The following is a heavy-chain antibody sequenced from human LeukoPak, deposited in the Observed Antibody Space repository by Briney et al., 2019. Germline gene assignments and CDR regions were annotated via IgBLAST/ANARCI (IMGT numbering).Heavy chain of an antibody. CDR3: ARDRDGSYSGAFDI. J-gene: IGHJ3*02. V-gene: IGHV3-9*01. CDR2: ISWNSGSI. CDR1: GFTFDDYA. D-gene: IGHD1-26*01. Sequence: GGSLRLSCAASGFTFDDYAMHWVRHTPGKGLEWVSGISWNSGSIGYADSVKGRFTISRDNAENSLYLQMNSLRAEDTAVYYCARDRDGSYSGAFDIWGQGTMVTVSS.